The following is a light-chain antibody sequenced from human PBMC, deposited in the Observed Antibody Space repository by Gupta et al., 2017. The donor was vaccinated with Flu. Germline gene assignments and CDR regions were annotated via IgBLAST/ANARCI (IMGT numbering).Light chain of an antibody. Sequence: DIVMTQSPLSLPVTPGEPASISCRSSQSLLHSNGYNYLDWYLQKPGQSPQLLIYFCSKRASGVPDRFSGSGSGTDFTLKISRVEAEDVGVYYCMQALQTPWTFGQGTKVEIK. CDR1: QSLLHSNGYNY. J-gene: IGKJ1*01. CDR2: FCS. V-gene: IGKV2-28*01. CDR3: MQALQTPWT.